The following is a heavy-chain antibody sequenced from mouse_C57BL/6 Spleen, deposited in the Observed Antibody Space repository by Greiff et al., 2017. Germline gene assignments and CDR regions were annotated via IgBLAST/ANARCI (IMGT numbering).Heavy chain of an antibody. J-gene: IGHJ3*01. V-gene: IGHV2-2*01. CDR3: ARNHGSSFWFAY. Sequence: VQLQQSGPGLVQPSQSLSITCTVSGFSLTSYGVHWVRQSPGKGLEWLGVIWSGGSTDYNAAFISRLSISKDNSKSQVFFKMNSLQADDTAIYYCARNHGSSFWFAYWGQGTLVTVSA. CDR2: IWSGGST. D-gene: IGHD1-1*01. CDR1: GFSLTSYG.